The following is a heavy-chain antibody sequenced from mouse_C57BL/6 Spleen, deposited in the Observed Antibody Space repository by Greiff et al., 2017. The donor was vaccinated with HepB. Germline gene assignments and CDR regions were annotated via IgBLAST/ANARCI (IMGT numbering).Heavy chain of an antibody. V-gene: IGHV5-17*01. CDR3: ARPHYNGSSSQFAY. Sequence: DVKLVESGGGLVKPGGSLKLSCAASGFTFRDYGMHWVRQAPEKGLEWVAYISSGSSTIYYADTVKGRFTIPRDNAKNTLFLQMTSLRSGDTAMYYCARPHYNGSSSQFAYWGQGTLVTVSA. CDR2: ISSGSSTI. D-gene: IGHD1-1*01. CDR1: GFTFRDYG. J-gene: IGHJ3*01.